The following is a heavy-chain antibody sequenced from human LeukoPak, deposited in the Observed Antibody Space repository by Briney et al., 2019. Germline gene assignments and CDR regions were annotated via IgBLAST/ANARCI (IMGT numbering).Heavy chain of an antibody. V-gene: IGHV4-34*01. CDR3: ARGRRRAVAGTTHFDY. J-gene: IGHJ4*02. CDR1: GGSFSGYY. Sequence: SGTLSLTCAVYGGSFSGYYWSWIRQPPGKGLEWIGEINHSGSTNYNPSLKSRVTISVDTSKNQFSLRLSSVTAADTAVYYCARGRRRAVAGTTHFDYWGQGTLVTVSS. CDR2: INHSGST. D-gene: IGHD6-19*01.